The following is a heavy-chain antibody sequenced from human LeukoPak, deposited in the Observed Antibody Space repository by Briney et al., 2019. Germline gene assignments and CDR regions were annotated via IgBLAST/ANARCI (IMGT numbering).Heavy chain of an antibody. V-gene: IGHV4-34*01. Sequence: SETLSLTCAVYGGSFSGYYWSWIRQPPGKGLEWIGEINHSGSTNYNPSLKSRVTISVDTSKNQFSLKLSSVTAADTAVYYCARDWAMEYAFDIWGQGTMVTVSS. CDR2: INHSGST. CDR3: ARDWAMEYAFDI. J-gene: IGHJ3*02. D-gene: IGHD3-3*01. CDR1: GGSFSGYY.